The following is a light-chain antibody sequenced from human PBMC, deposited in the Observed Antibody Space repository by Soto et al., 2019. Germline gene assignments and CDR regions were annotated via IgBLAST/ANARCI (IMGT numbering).Light chain of an antibody. CDR1: HTVGSSY. CDR3: KKYGRLPRVT. J-gene: IGKJ1*01. V-gene: IGKV3-20*01. CDR2: GAS. Sequence: FFTQSPCPLFLCSLETTTLSLTSIHTVGSSYFAWYQQKPVQAPRLLIYGASSRATGIPDRFRGSGSGKDFTLTISRLEPEAFAVYYCKKYGRLPRVTFGEGTKV.